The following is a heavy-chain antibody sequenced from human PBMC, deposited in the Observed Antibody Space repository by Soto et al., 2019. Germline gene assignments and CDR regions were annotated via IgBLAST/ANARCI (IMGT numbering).Heavy chain of an antibody. CDR2: IYYSGST. CDR3: ARGFGRGLEWLLSPLSLEYYYYGMDV. Sequence: PSETLSLTCTVSGGSISSGGYYWSWIRQHPGKGLEWIGYIYYSGSTYYNPSLKSRVTISVNTSKNQFSLKLSSVTAAETAVYYCARGFGRGLEWLLSPLSLEYYYYGMDVWGQGTTVTVSS. J-gene: IGHJ6*02. V-gene: IGHV4-31*03. D-gene: IGHD3-3*01. CDR1: GGSISSGGYY.